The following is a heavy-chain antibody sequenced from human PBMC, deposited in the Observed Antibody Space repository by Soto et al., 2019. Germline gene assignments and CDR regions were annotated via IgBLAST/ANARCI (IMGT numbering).Heavy chain of an antibody. CDR1: GFTFSSYA. D-gene: IGHD3-10*01. V-gene: IGHV3-30*04. Sequence: QVQLVESGGGVVQPGRSLRLSCAASGFTFSSYAMHWVRQAPGKGLEWVAVISYDGRNKYYTDSVQGRFTISRDTSKNTLYLHMNSLRPDDTAVYYCATDMARSEDYFEYWGQGTLVTVSS. CDR3: ATDMARSEDYFEY. CDR2: ISYDGRNK. J-gene: IGHJ4*02.